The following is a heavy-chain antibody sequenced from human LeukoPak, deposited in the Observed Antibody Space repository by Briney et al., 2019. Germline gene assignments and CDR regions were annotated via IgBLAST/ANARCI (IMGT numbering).Heavy chain of an antibody. V-gene: IGHV4-30-2*01. J-gene: IGHJ6*02. CDR1: GGSISSGGYS. CDR3: ARVVCGGDCYFDYGMDV. Sequence: SQTLSLTCAVSGGSISSGGYSWSWIRQPPGKGLEWIGYIYHSGSTYYNPSHKSRVTISVDRSKNQFSPKLSSVTAADTAVYYCARVVCGGDCYFDYGMDVWGQGTTVTVSS. D-gene: IGHD2-21*02. CDR2: IYHSGST.